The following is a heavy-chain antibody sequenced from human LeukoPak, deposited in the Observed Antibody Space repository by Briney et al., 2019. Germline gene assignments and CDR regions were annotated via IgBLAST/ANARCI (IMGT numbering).Heavy chain of an antibody. CDR2: ISWDGGST. CDR1: GFTFDEYT. V-gene: IGHV3-43*01. J-gene: IGHJ6*03. CDR3: AKGNYYYMDV. Sequence: GGSLRLSCAASGFTFDEYTMHWVRQAPGKCLEWVSLISWDGGSTYYADSVKGRFTISRDNSKSSLYLQMNSLRNEDTALYYCAKGNYYYMDVWGKGTPVTVSS.